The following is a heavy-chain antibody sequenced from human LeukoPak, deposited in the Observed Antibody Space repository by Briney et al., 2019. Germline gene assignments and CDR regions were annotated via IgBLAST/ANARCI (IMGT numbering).Heavy chain of an antibody. CDR3: ARGKRRFDP. Sequence: PGGSLRLSCAASGFTFSDNYMSWIRQAPGKGLQWVSYISSGSSIYYVDSVKGRFTISRDNAKNSLYLQMNSLRAEDTAVYYCARGKRRFDPWGQGTVVTVSS. CDR2: ISSGSSI. J-gene: IGHJ5*02. CDR1: GFTFSDNY. V-gene: IGHV3-11*01.